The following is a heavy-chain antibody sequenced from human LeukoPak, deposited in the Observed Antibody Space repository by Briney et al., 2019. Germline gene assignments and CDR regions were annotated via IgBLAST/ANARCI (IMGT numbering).Heavy chain of an antibody. J-gene: IGHJ4*02. CDR2: IKQDGSEK. D-gene: IGHD3-22*01. V-gene: IGHV3-7*04. CDR3: ARGPREAYYYDSSGYYAPFDY. CDR1: GFTFSSYW. Sequence: GGSLRLSCAASGFTFSSYWMSWVRQAPGKGLEWVANIKQDGSEKYYVDSVKGRFTISRDNAKNSLYLQMNSLRAEDTAVYYCARGPREAYYYDSSGYYAPFDYWGQGTLVTVSS.